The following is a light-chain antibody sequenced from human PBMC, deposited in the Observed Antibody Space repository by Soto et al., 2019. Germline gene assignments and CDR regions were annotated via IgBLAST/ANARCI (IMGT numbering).Light chain of an antibody. J-gene: IGKJ5*01. CDR3: QHADTFPIT. CDR1: QGISRS. CDR2: SAS. Sequence: DIQLTQSPSSVSASVGDRVTITCQASQGISRSLAWYQQKPGKAPKLLIYSASSFQSGVPSRFSGSGFGTDFTLAISSLQPEDFATYYCQHADTFPITFGQGTRLEI. V-gene: IGKV1D-12*01.